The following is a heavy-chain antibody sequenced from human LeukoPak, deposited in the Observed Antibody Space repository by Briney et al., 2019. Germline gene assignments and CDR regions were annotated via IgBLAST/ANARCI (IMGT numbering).Heavy chain of an antibody. D-gene: IGHD3-16*02. J-gene: IGHJ4*02. CDR2: ISGSGGST. V-gene: IGHV3-23*01. CDR3: AKNWSPTGVITKVLFDY. CDR1: GFTFSSYA. Sequence: PGGSLRLSCAASGFTFSSYAMSWVRQAPGKGLEWVSAISGSGGSTYYADSVKGRFTISRDNSKNTLYLQMNSLRAEDTAAYYCAKNWSPTGVITKVLFDYWGQGTLVTVSS.